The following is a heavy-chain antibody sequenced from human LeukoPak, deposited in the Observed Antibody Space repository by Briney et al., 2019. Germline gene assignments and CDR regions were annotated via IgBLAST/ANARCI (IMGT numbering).Heavy chain of an antibody. J-gene: IGHJ4*02. CDR3: ARDGGYCSGGSCYYVY. D-gene: IGHD2-15*01. Sequence: PGGSLRLSCAASGFIFSDYYMSWIRQAPGKVLEWVSYISSSSSYTNYADSVKGRFTISRDNAKNSLYLQMNSLRAEDTAVYYCARDGGYCSGGSCYYVYWGQGTLVTVSS. V-gene: IGHV3-11*06. CDR1: GFIFSDYY. CDR2: ISSSSSYT.